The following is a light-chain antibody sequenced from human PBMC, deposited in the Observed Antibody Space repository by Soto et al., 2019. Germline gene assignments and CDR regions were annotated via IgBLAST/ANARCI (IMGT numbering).Light chain of an antibody. J-gene: IGLJ3*02. V-gene: IGLV2-23*01. CDR1: SSDVGSYNL. CDR2: EGS. CDR3: CSYAGSGTWV. Sequence: QSALTQPASVSGSPGQSITISCTGTSSDVGSYNLVSWCQQHPGKAPKLMIYEGSKRPSGVSNRFSGSKSGNTASLTISGLQAEDEADYYCCSYAGSGTWVFGGGTKGTVL.